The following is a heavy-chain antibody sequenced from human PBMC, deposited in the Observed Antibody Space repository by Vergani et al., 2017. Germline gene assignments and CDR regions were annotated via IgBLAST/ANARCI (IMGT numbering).Heavy chain of an antibody. CDR2: IRSKSNSYAT. V-gene: IGHV3-73*02. Sequence: EVQLVESGGGLVQPGGSLKLSCAASGFTFSGSAMHWVRQASGKGLEWVGRIRSKSNSYATAYAASVKGRFTISRDDSKNTAYLQMNSLKTEDTAVYYCLPGVSLSPFDYWGQGTLVTVSS. CDR3: LPGVSLSPFDY. J-gene: IGHJ4*02. CDR1: GFTFSGSA. D-gene: IGHD2-8*01.